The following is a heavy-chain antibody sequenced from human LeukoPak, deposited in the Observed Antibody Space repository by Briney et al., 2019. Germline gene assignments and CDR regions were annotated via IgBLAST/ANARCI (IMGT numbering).Heavy chain of an antibody. D-gene: IGHD5-24*01. Sequence: GGSLRLSCAASGFTFRDYSMNWVRQAPGKGLEWISYIRVDSGHTKYADSVKGRFTIPAHKAKNSLYLEMHSRRCEYTSVDYCSRDYKYAFDSWGQGTLVTVSS. CDR1: GFTFRDYS. V-gene: IGHV3-21*05. J-gene: IGHJ4*02. CDR3: SRDYKYAFDS. CDR2: IRVDSGHT.